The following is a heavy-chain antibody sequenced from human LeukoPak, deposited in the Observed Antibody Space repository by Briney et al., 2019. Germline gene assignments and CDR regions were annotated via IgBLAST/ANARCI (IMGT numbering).Heavy chain of an antibody. CDR1: GFTFSSYD. V-gene: IGHV3-13*01. CDR3: ARESQDYFDY. Sequence: GGSLRLSCAASGFTFSSYDMHWVRQATGKGLEWASAIGTDGDTYYPGSVKGRFTISRENAKNSLYLQMNSLRAGDTAVYYCARESQDYFDYWGQGTLVTVSS. J-gene: IGHJ4*02. CDR2: IGTDGDT.